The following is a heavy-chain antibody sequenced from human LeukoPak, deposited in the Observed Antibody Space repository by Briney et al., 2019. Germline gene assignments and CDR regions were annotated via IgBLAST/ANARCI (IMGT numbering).Heavy chain of an antibody. V-gene: IGHV1-69*02. CDR2: IIPILGIA. CDR1: GGTFSSYT. CDR3: ARGDHYHSSGRLLDY. J-gene: IGHJ4*02. D-gene: IGHD3-22*01. Sequence: ASVKVSCKASGGTFSSYTISWVRQAPGQGLEWMGRIIPILGIANYAQKFQGRVTITADKSTSTAYMELSSLRSEDTAVYYCARGDHYHSSGRLLDYWGQGTLVTVSS.